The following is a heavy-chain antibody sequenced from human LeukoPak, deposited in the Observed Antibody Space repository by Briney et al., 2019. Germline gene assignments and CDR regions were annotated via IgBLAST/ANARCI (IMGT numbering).Heavy chain of an antibody. Sequence: SETLSLTCTVSGGSISSYYWSWIRQPPGKGLEWIGYIYYSGSTNYSPSLKSRVTISIDTSKNQFSLKLSSVTAADTAVYYCTNSGGFGEFPFDYWGQGTLVTGSS. CDR1: GGSISSYY. D-gene: IGHD3-10*01. V-gene: IGHV4-59*12. J-gene: IGHJ4*02. CDR3: TNSGGFGEFPFDY. CDR2: IYYSGST.